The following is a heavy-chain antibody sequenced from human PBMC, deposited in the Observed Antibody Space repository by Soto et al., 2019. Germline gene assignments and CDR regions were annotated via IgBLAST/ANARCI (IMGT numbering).Heavy chain of an antibody. CDR2: IYYRGNT. CDR1: GGSIGTYY. J-gene: IGHJ4*02. CDR3: ARHSNEYRKSLDY. Sequence: SETLRLTCTVSGGSIGTYYWSWIRQPPGKGLEWIGYIYYRGNTGYNPSLKSRVTISVDTSKNQFSLKLSSVTAANTALYYCARHSNEYRKSLDYWGQGTLLTVS. V-gene: IGHV4-59*08. D-gene: IGHD1-1*01.